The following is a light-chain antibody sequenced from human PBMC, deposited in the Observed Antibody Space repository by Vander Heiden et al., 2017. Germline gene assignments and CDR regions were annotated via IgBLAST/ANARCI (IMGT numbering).Light chain of an antibody. J-gene: IGLJ1*01. CDR1: SRDVGAKYNH. CDR2: DVG. CDR3: SSYTASSTLV. V-gene: IGLV2-14*01. Sequence: QSALTQPASVSGSPGQSIPISCTGTSRDVGAKYNHVSWYQQHPRKAPKLMIFDVGNRPSGVSNRFSGSKSGNTASLTISGLQDEDEAEYYCSSYTASSTLVFGTGTKVTVL.